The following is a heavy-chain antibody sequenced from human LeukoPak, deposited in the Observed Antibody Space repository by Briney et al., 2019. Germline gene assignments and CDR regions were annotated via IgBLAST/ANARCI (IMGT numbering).Heavy chain of an antibody. J-gene: IGHJ5*02. D-gene: IGHD2-15*01. CDR3: ARDRVAAPGWFDP. Sequence: GGSLRLSCAASGFTFSSYAMSWVRQAPGKGLEWVSGISGSGGSTYYADSVKGRFTISRDNAKNSLYLQMNSLRAEDTAVYYCARDRVAAPGWFDPWGQGTLVTVSS. CDR2: ISGSGGST. CDR1: GFTFSSYA. V-gene: IGHV3-23*01.